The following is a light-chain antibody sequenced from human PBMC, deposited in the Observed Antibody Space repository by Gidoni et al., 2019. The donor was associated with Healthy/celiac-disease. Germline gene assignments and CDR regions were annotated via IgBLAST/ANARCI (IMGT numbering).Light chain of an antibody. CDR2: WAS. CDR1: QSVLSTSNNKNY. V-gene: IGKV4-1*01. Sequence: DIVITQSPDSLAVSLGERATINCKSSQSVLSTSNNKNYLAWYQQKPGQPPKLLIYWASTRESGVPDRFSGGGSGTDFTLTISSLQAEDVAVYYCQQYYSTQYTFGQGTKLEIK. J-gene: IGKJ2*01. CDR3: QQYYSTQYT.